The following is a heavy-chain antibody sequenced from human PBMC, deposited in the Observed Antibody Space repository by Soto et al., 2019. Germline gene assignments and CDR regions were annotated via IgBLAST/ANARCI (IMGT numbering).Heavy chain of an antibody. Sequence: GGSLRLSCAASGFTFSSYSMNWVRQAPGKGLEWVSSISSSSSYIYYADSVKGRFTISRDNAKNSLYLQMNSLRAEDTAVYYCARDGLPNSSSWYYYYYYMDVWGKGTTVTVSS. CDR2: ISSSSSYI. D-gene: IGHD6-13*01. J-gene: IGHJ6*03. CDR3: ARDGLPNSSSWYYYYYYMDV. CDR1: GFTFSSYS. V-gene: IGHV3-21*01.